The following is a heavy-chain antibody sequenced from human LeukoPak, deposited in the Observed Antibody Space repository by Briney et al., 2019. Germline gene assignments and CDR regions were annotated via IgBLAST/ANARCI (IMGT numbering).Heavy chain of an antibody. CDR2: IYYSGST. J-gene: IGHJ4*02. D-gene: IGHD4-17*01. CDR1: GSSISSIAYY. CDR3: ARRRRDYGDYVLDY. V-gene: IGHV4-39*01. Sequence: SETLSLTCTVSGSSISSIAYYWGWIPQPPGKGVEWIGNIYYSGSTDYNPSLKSRVTISVDTSKNQFSLKLSSVTAADTAVYYCARRRRDYGDYVLDYWGQGTLVTVSS.